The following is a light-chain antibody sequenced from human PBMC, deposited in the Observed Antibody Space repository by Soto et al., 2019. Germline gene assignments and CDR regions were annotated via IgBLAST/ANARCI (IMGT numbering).Light chain of an antibody. CDR3: LQDYNYPLT. CDR2: AAS. J-gene: IGKJ4*01. CDR1: QGIRND. Sequence: AIQMTQSPSSLSASVGDRVTITCRASQGIRNDLGWYQQKPGKAPKLLIYAASSLQSGVPSRFSGSGSCTDFTLTISSLQPEDFATYYWLQDYNYPLTFGGGTKVEIK. V-gene: IGKV1-6*01.